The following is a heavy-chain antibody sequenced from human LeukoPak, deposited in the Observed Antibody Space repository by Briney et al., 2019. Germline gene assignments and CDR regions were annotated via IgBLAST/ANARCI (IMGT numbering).Heavy chain of an antibody. Sequence: PGGSLRLSCAASGFTFSSYWMHWVRQAPGKGLVWVSRINSDGNSYADSVKGRFTTSRDNAKNTLYLQMNSLRAEDTAVYYCARDRSTRYFDYWGQGTLVTVSS. CDR1: GFTFSSYW. CDR3: ARDRSTRYFDY. V-gene: IGHV3-74*01. J-gene: IGHJ4*02. CDR2: INSDGN. D-gene: IGHD1-1*01.